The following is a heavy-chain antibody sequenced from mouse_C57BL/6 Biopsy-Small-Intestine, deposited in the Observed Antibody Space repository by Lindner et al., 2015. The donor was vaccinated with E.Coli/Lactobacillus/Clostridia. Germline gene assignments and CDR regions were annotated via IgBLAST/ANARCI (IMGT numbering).Heavy chain of an antibody. J-gene: IGHJ2*01. D-gene: IGHD2-2*01. CDR3: AGYGYDFDY. CDR1: GYTFTDYN. V-gene: IGHV1-22*01. CDR2: INPKTGGT. Sequence: VQLQESGPELVKPGASVKMSCKASGYTFTDYNMHWVKQSPGRSLEWIGYINPKTGGTTYNQKFKDRATLTVNRSSTTAYMGLRSLTSEDSAVYYCAGYGYDFDYWGQGTTLTVSS.